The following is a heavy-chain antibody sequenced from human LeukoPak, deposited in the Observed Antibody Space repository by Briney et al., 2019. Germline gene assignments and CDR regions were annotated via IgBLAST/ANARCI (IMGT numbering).Heavy chain of an antibody. J-gene: IGHJ4*02. Sequence: SETLSPTCTVSGGSISSYYWSWIRQPPGKGLEWIGYIYYSGSTNYNPSLKSRVTISVDTSKNQFSLKLSSVTVADTAVYYCAREGSGYDPLDYWGQGTLVTVSS. V-gene: IGHV4-59*01. CDR2: IYYSGST. D-gene: IGHD5-12*01. CDR1: GGSISSYY. CDR3: AREGSGYDPLDY.